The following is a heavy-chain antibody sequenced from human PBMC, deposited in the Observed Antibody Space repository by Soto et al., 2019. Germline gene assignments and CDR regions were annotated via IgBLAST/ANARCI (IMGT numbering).Heavy chain of an antibody. CDR3: ARGVTPIDY. CDR2: ISAYNGNT. D-gene: IGHD2-21*02. CDR1: GYTFTNFG. J-gene: IGHJ4*02. V-gene: IGHV1-18*01. Sequence: QVQLVQSGAEVKKPGASVKVSCKASGYTFTNFGISWVRQAPGQGLEWMGWISAYNGNTNYAQKFQGRVTMTTDTSTGTAYMEVRSLRFDDTAVYYCARGVTPIDYWGQGTLVTVSS.